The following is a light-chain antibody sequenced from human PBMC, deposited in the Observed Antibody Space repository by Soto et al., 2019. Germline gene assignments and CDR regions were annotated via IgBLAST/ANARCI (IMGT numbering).Light chain of an antibody. J-gene: IGKJ1*01. V-gene: IGKV1-5*03. CDR3: QQYTRYSWT. Sequence: DIQVIQSPPTLSASVGDRVTITCRASQTISTWMAWYTQKPGKAPKLLIYKSSTLKSWVPSTFSRSGSVTEFTLTITSLPPHDFATYYFQQYTRYSWTFGQATKVDI. CDR1: QTISTW. CDR2: KSS.